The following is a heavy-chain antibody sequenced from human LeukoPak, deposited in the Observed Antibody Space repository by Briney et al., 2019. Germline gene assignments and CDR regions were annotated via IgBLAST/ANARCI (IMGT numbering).Heavy chain of an antibody. CDR3: ARSSTDHYYDSSGYYSARPNEFDY. CDR2: IYYSGST. CDR1: GGSISSSSYY. J-gene: IGHJ4*02. D-gene: IGHD3-22*01. V-gene: IGHV4-39*07. Sequence: PSETLSLTCTVSGGSISSSSYYWGWIRQPPGKGLEWIGSIYYSGSTYYNPSLKSRVTISVDTSKNQFSLKLSSVTAADTAVYYCARSSTDHYYDSSGYYSARPNEFDYWGQGTLVTVSS.